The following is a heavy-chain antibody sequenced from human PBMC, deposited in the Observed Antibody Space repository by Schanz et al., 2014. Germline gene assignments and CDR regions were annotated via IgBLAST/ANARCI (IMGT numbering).Heavy chain of an antibody. CDR3: ARSYSSGWYPYYYGMDV. CDR1: GFIFSDHY. D-gene: IGHD6-19*01. CDR2: ISSGSSTI. V-gene: IGHV3-11*04. Sequence: VQLVESGGGLVQPGGSLRLSCVVSGFIFSDHYMSWIRQAPGKGLEWISYISSGSSTIHYADSVKGRFTISRDNAKNSLFLQMNSLRAEDTAVYYCARSYSSGWYPYYYGMDVWGQGTTVTVS. J-gene: IGHJ6*02.